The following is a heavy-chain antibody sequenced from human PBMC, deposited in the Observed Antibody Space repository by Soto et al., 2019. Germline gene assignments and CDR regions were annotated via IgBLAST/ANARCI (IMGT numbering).Heavy chain of an antibody. V-gene: IGHV3-30-3*01. D-gene: IGHD2-2*02. CDR3: ARDLHCSSTSCYTRRLTYYYYGMDV. J-gene: IGHJ6*02. CDR1: AFTFSSYA. CDR2: ISYDGSNK. Sequence: GGSLRLSCAPSAFTFSSYAMHSVRQAPGKGLEWVAVISYDGSNKYYADSVKGRFTISRDNSKNTLYLHMNSLRAEDTAVYYCARDLHCSSTSCYTRRLTYYYYGMDVWGQGTTVTVSS.